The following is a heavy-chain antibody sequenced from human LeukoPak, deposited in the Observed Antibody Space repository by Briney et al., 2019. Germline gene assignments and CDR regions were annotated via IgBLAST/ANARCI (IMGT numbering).Heavy chain of an antibody. Sequence: ASVKVSCKASGYTFTSYGMHWVRQAPGQRLEWMGWINAGNGDTKYSQKLQGRVTISRDTSASTGCMELSSLRSEDTAVYYCARVPHYYDSSGQIDYWGQGTLVTVSS. CDR3: ARVPHYYDSSGQIDY. D-gene: IGHD3-22*01. J-gene: IGHJ4*02. CDR2: INAGNGDT. CDR1: GYTFTSYG. V-gene: IGHV1-3*01.